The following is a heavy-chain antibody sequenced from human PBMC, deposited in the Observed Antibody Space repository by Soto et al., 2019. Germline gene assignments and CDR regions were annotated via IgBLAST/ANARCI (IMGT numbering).Heavy chain of an antibody. CDR3: AKFRTDRGDYYYYAMDV. D-gene: IGHD3-10*01. CDR2: IAYDGSNK. Sequence: QLQLVESGGGVVQPGRALRLSCAASGFSFRSYGMHWVRQAPGKGLEWVALIAYDGSNKHDADSVKGRFTISRDNSRNTLYLQMTSLGDDDTVVSFCAKFRTDRGDYYYYAMDVWGQGTTVSVSS. CDR1: GFSFRSYG. V-gene: IGHV3-30*18. J-gene: IGHJ6*02.